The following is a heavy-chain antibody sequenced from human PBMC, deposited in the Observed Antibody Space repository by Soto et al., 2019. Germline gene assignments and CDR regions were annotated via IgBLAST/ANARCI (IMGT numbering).Heavy chain of an antibody. Sequence: SETLSLTCAVYGGSFSGYYWSWIRQPPGKGLEWIGEINHSGSTNYNPSLKSRVTISVDTSKNQFSLKLSSVTAADTAVYYCARGRHYYGSGSYYNKYYYYYYMDVWGKGTTVTVSS. CDR2: INHSGST. CDR3: ARGRHYYGSGSYYNKYYYYYYMDV. V-gene: IGHV4-34*01. D-gene: IGHD3-10*01. CDR1: GGSFSGYY. J-gene: IGHJ6*03.